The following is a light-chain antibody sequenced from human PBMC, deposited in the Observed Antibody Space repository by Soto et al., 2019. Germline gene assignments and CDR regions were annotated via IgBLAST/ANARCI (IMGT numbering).Light chain of an antibody. Sequence: QSVLTQPASVSGSPGQSITISCTGTSSDVGGYNYVSWYQQHPGKAPKLMIYEVSNRPSGVSNRFSGSKSGNTASLTISGLQAEDEADYHCSSYTGSSSWVFGGGTKVTVL. CDR3: SSYTGSSSWV. CDR1: SSDVGGYNY. J-gene: IGLJ3*02. V-gene: IGLV2-14*01. CDR2: EVS.